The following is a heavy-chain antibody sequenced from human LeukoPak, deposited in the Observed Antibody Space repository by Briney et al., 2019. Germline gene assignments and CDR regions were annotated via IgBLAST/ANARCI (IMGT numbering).Heavy chain of an antibody. V-gene: IGHV3-74*01. J-gene: IGHJ4*02. CDR2: INTDGSST. CDR3: ARTVPGYFFNY. Sequence: GGSLRLSCAASGFTFSSYWMHWVRQAPGKGLVWVSRINTDGSSTSYADSVKGRFTISRDNAKNTLYLQMNSLRAEDTAVYYCARTVPGYFFNYWGQGTLVTVSS. D-gene: IGHD3-9*01. CDR1: GFTFSSYW.